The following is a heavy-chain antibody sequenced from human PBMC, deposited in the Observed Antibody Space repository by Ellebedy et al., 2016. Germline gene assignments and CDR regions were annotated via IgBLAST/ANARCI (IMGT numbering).Heavy chain of an antibody. CDR2: VYYSGIA. CDR1: NGSISGSF. V-gene: IGHV4-59*01. D-gene: IGHD3-22*01. J-gene: IGHJ5*02. CDR3: ARDRDSTGYYSP. Sequence: SETLSLTCTVSNGSISGSFWSWVRRPPGKGLEWIGYVYYSGIANYDPSLKSRLTISIDTSMNQFSLKLNSVTAADTAVDYCARDRDSTGYYSPWGQGILVTVSS.